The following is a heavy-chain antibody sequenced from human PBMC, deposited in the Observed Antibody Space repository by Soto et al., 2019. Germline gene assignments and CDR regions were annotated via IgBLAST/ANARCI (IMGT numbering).Heavy chain of an antibody. CDR2: IYHSGNT. D-gene: IGHD5-12*01. CDR1: GGSIISGY. V-gene: IGHV4-59*08. J-gene: IGHJ4*01. CDR3: ARLPYSYSGYDETYFDY. Sequence: PSETLSLTCTVSGGSIISGYWSWIRQPPGKGLEWIGGIYHSGNTNYNPSLKSRVTISVDTPQNQFSLKLSSVTAADTAVYYCARLPYSYSGYDETYFDYWGHGTLVTVSS.